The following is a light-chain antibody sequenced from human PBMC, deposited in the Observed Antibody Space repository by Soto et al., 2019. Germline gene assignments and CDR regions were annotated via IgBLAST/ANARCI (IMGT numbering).Light chain of an antibody. CDR1: QSVNRN. CDR3: QQYNNWPRT. J-gene: IGKJ2*01. Sequence: EIVMTQSPATLSVSPGARATLSCRASQSVNRNLAWYQQKPGQAPRLLIYDASTGATGIPARFSGSGSGTEFTLTISSLQSEDFAVYYCQQYNNWPRTFGQGTKLEIK. CDR2: DAS. V-gene: IGKV3D-15*01.